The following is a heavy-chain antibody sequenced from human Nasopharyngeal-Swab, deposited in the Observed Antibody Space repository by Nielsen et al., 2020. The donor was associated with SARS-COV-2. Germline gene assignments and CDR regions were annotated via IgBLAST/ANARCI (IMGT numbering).Heavy chain of an antibody. V-gene: IGHV3-30*03. D-gene: IGHD4-17*01. Sequence: GESLKISCAASGFTFISFGMHWVRQAPGKGLEWVAFIAHDASNEYYGDSVKGRFSISRDSSKNTLYLQMDSLRGEDTAVYYCARDAPAHYGAFYWGRGTLVTVSS. CDR3: ARDAPAHYGAFY. J-gene: IGHJ4*02. CDR1: GFTFISFG. CDR2: IAHDASNE.